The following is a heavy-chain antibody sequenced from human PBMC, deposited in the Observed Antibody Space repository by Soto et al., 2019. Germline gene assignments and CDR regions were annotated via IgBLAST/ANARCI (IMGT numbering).Heavy chain of an antibody. J-gene: IGHJ1*01. Sequence: QVQLQQWGAGLLKPSETLSLTCAVYGGSFSGYYWSWIRQPPGKGLEWIGEINHSGSTNYNPSLKSRVTISVDTSKNQFSLKLSSVTAADTAVYYCAVGATYYYDSSGYYYVAEYFQHWGQGTLVTVSS. V-gene: IGHV4-34*01. D-gene: IGHD3-22*01. CDR3: AVGATYYYDSSGYYYVAEYFQH. CDR1: GGSFSGYY. CDR2: INHSGST.